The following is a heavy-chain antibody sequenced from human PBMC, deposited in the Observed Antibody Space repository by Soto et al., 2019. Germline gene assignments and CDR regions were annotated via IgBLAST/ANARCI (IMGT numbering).Heavy chain of an antibody. V-gene: IGHV5-51*01. D-gene: IGHD6-19*01. J-gene: IGHJ1*01. CDR1: GYSFTSYW. CDR3: ARYEYSSGWYGLGYFHH. CDR2: IYPADSDT. Sequence: GESLKISCKGSGYSFTSYWIGWVRQMPGKGLEWTGIIYPADSDTRYSPSFQGQVTISADKSISTAYLQWSSLKASDTAMYYCARYEYSSGWYGLGYFHHWGQGTLVTVSS.